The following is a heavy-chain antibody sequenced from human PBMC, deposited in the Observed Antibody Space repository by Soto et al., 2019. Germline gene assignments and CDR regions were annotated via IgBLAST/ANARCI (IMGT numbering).Heavy chain of an antibody. CDR1: GFTFTTYT. Sequence: GGSLRLSCAASGFTFTTYTMSWVRQAPGKGLEWVSVISGSGGRPSYADSVQGRFIISRDNSKNTLYLQMNSLRAEDTAVYYCAKSFGDVLDFWFDPWGQGTLVTVSS. CDR2: ISGSGGRP. V-gene: IGHV3-23*01. CDR3: AKSFGDVLDFWFDP. J-gene: IGHJ5*02. D-gene: IGHD3-10*01.